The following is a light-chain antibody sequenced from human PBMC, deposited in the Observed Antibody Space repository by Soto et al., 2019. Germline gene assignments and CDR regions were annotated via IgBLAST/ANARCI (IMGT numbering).Light chain of an antibody. Sequence: ENVLTQSPGTLSLSPGERATLSCRARQVISNNYLAWYQQRPGQAPRVLIFGASNRATGIPDRFSGGGSGTDFTLTINRREPEDSAVYYCQQYGSSHPTFGRGTKVEIK. CDR3: QQYGSSHPT. CDR1: QVISNNY. CDR2: GAS. J-gene: IGKJ2*01. V-gene: IGKV3-20*01.